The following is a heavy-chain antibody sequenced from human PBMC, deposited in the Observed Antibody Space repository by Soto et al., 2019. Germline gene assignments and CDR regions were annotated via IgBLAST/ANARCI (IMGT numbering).Heavy chain of an antibody. CDR3: ARVVITFGGVIAHFDY. CDR1: GGSFSGYY. Sequence: SETLSLTCAVYGGSFSGYYWSWISQPPGKGLEWIGEINHSGSTNYNPSLKSRVTISVDTSKNQFSLKLSSVTAEDTAVYYCARVVITFGGVIAHFDYWGQGTLVTVSS. J-gene: IGHJ4*02. V-gene: IGHV4-34*01. CDR2: INHSGST. D-gene: IGHD3-16*02.